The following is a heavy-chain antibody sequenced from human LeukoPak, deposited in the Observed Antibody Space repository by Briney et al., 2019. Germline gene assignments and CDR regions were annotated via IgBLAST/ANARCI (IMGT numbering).Heavy chain of an antibody. V-gene: IGHV4-59*12. D-gene: IGHD5-24*01. CDR3: ARETLDGYNHY. Sequence: SETLSLTCTVSGGSISSYYWSWIRQPPGKGLEWIGYIYYSGSTNYNPTLKSRVTMSVDTSKNQFSLKLSSVTAADTAVYYCARETLDGYNHYWGQGTLVTVSS. J-gene: IGHJ4*02. CDR2: IYYSGST. CDR1: GGSISSYY.